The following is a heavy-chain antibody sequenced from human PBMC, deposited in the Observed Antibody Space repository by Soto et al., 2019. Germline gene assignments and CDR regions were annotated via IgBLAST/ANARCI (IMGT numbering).Heavy chain of an antibody. V-gene: IGHV4-30-2*01. J-gene: IGHJ5*01. Sequence: NPSETLSLTCAVSGGSISSGGYSWSWIRQPPGKGLEWIGYIYHSGSTYYNPSLKSRVTISVDRSKNQFSLKLSSVTAADTAVYYCASQGDIVVVVAATPDEWFASWGQGSLVTVSS. CDR1: GGSISSGGYS. D-gene: IGHD2-15*01. CDR2: IYHSGST. CDR3: ASQGDIVVVVAATPDEWFAS.